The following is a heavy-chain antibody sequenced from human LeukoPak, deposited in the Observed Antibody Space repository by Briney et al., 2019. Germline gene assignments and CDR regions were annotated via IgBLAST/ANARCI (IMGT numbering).Heavy chain of an antibody. D-gene: IGHD2-2*01. CDR1: GFTFSSYS. CDR3: ARVAVPAAIPPYYYYGMDV. J-gene: IGHJ6*02. Sequence: PGGSLRLSCAASGFTFSSYSMNWVRQAPGKGLEWVSSITSSSSYIYYADSLKGRYTISRDNAKNSLYLQMNSLRAEDTAVYFCARVAVPAAIPPYYYYGMDVWGQGTTVAVSS. V-gene: IGHV3-21*01. CDR2: ITSSSSYI.